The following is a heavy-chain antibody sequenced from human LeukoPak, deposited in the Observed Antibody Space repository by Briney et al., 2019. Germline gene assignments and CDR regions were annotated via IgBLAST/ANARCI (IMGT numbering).Heavy chain of an antibody. D-gene: IGHD3-22*01. CDR3: ARRRVTMIGPISAYFDY. CDR1: GGSISSYY. V-gene: IGHV4-59*12. Sequence: SETLSLTCTVSGGSISSYYWSWIRQPPGKGLEWIGYIYYSGSTNYNPSLKSRVTISVDTSKNQFSLKLSSVTAADTAVYYCARRRVTMIGPISAYFDYWGQGTLVTVSS. CDR2: IYYSGST. J-gene: IGHJ4*02.